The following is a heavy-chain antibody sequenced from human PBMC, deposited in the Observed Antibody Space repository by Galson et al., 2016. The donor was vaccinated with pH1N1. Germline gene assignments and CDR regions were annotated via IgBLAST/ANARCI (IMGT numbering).Heavy chain of an antibody. D-gene: IGHD5-12*01. J-gene: IGHJ4*02. Sequence: SLRLSCAASGFPFSSHGMHWVRQAPGKGLEWLAFIRYEGSTKYYAGSVQGRFTISRDNLANMVDLQMDSLRREDTAVYYCARDRVRSGSIQHPWTLDYWGQGILVTVS. CDR3: ARDRVRSGSIQHPWTLDY. CDR1: GFPFSSHG. CDR2: IRYEGSTK. V-gene: IGHV3-30*02.